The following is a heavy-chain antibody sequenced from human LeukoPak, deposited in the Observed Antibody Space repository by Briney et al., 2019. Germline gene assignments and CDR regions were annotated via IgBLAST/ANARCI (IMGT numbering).Heavy chain of an antibody. D-gene: IGHD4-23*01. CDR3: ARARSTVVTPVSAFDI. CDR1: GFTFSSYA. V-gene: IGHV3-21*04. J-gene: IGHJ3*02. CDR2: ISSSSSYI. Sequence: PGGSLRLSCAASGFTFSSYAMSWVRQAPGKGLEWVSSISSSSSYIYYADSVKGRFTISRDNAKNSLYLQMNSLRAEDTAVYYCARARSTVVTPVSAFDIWGQGTMVTVSS.